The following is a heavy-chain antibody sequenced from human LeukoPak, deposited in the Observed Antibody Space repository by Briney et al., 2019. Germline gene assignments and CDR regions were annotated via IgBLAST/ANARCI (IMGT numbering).Heavy chain of an antibody. J-gene: IGHJ4*02. CDR1: GFTVNSYY. CDR3: AKERNLEIAVAGTIFDY. Sequence: GSLRLSCAASGFTVNSYYMGWVRQAPGKGLEWVSVNSGGDTYYADSVKGRFTISRDNSKNMIYLEMSSLKAEDTAVYYCAKERNLEIAVAGTIFDYWGQGTLVTVSS. CDR2: NSGGDT. V-gene: IGHV3-66*01. D-gene: IGHD6-19*01.